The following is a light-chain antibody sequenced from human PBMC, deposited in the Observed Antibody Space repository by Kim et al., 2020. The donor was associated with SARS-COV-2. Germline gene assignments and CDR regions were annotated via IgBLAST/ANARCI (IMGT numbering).Light chain of an antibody. CDR3: QAWDSSTAV. J-gene: IGLJ3*02. V-gene: IGLV3-1*01. CDR1: KLGDNY. Sequence: SYELTQPPSVSVSPGQTASITCSGDKLGDNYVCWYQQKPGQSPVLVISDDNKRPSGIPERFSGSNSGNTAALTISGTQAMDEADYYCQAWDSSTAVFGGGTQLTVL. CDR2: DDN.